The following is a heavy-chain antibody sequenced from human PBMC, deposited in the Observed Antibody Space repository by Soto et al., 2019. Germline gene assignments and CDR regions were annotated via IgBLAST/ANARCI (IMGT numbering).Heavy chain of an antibody. CDR1: GFTFSSYA. Sequence: EVQLLESGGGLVQPGGSLRLSCAASGFTFSSYAMSWVRQAPGKGLEWVSAISGSGGSTYYADSVKGQFTISRDNSKNTLYLQMNSLRAEDTAVYYCAKDTSYSSGWYVVDYWGQGTLVTVSS. CDR2: ISGSGGST. J-gene: IGHJ4*02. V-gene: IGHV3-23*01. CDR3: AKDTSYSSGWYVVDY. D-gene: IGHD6-19*01.